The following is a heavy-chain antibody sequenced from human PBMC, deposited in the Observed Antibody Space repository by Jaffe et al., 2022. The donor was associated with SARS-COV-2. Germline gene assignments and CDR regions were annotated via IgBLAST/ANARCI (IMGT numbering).Heavy chain of an antibody. CDR3: ARDYSRHVGSGSYYYYMDV. Sequence: QVQLVQSGAEVKKPGASVKVSCKASGYTFTSYYMHWVRQAPGQGLEWMGIINPSGGSTSYAQKLQGRVTMTRDTSTSTVYMELSSLRSEDTAVYYCARDYSRHVGSGSYYYYMDVWGKGTTVTVSS. CDR1: GYTFTSYY. J-gene: IGHJ6*03. D-gene: IGHD3-10*01. CDR2: INPSGGST. V-gene: IGHV1-46*04.